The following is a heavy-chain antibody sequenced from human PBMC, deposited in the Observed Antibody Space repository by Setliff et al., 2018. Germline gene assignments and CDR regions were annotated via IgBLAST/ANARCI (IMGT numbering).Heavy chain of an antibody. Sequence: ASVKVSCKASGYTFRNYAFAWVRQAPGQGLEWVGWISVYNGDTNYAQKFQGRVTLTTDTSTSTAYMELRSLTSDDSAFYYCARAPFVELVTIRTNSWFTYWGQGTLVTVS. V-gene: IGHV1-18*01. CDR1: GYTFRNYA. CDR3: ARAPFVELVTIRTNSWFTY. CDR2: ISVYNGDT. D-gene: IGHD5-18*01. J-gene: IGHJ4*02.